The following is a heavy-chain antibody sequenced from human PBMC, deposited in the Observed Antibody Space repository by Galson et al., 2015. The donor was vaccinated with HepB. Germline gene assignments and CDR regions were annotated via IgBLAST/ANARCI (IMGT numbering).Heavy chain of an antibody. D-gene: IGHD3-22*01. J-gene: IGHJ4*02. Sequence: SLRLSCAASGFTFSDFAMGWVRQAPGKGLEWVSSIFGRDNNPYYAGSVKGRFTISRDNSKNTLFLDMNSLRAEDTAVYYCAKFQGQVYTYYHFDSWGQGTLVAVSS. CDR3: AKFQGQVYTYYHFDS. CDR1: GFTFSDFA. CDR2: IFGRDNNP. V-gene: IGHV3-23*05.